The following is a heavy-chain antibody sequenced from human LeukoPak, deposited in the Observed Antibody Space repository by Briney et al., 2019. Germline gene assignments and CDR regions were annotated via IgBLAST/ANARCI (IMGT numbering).Heavy chain of an antibody. CDR3: ARCPNYYDSSGWHYSGSDY. Sequence: PSETLSLTCSVSGASISSGSNYWGWIRQPPGKTLEWIGSIYSSGSTYYNPSLNSRVTISVDTSKNQFSLKLSSVTAADTAAYFCARCPNYYDSSGWHYSGSDYWGQGTLVTVSS. CDR1: GASISSGSNY. J-gene: IGHJ4*02. CDR2: IYSSGST. V-gene: IGHV4-39*01. D-gene: IGHD3-22*01.